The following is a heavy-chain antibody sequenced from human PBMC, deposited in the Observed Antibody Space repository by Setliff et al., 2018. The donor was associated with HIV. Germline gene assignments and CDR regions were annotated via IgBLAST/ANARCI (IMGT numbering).Heavy chain of an antibody. Sequence: GASVKVSCKTSGGTFNTYSISWVRQAPGQGLEWMGGIITILGGVTKYAQKFQGRVTITADESTNTAYMELSSLRSEDTAVYYCAGLHGDKGGGYWGQGTLVTVSS. CDR2: IITILGGVT. CDR1: GGTFNTYS. J-gene: IGHJ4*02. V-gene: IGHV1-69*10. CDR3: AGLHGDKGGGY. D-gene: IGHD4-17*01.